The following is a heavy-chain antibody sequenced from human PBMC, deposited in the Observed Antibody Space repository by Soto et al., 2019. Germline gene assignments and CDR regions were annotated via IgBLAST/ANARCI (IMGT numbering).Heavy chain of an antibody. J-gene: IGHJ6*02. CDR1: GYSFTGYY. CDR3: ATPAEVAGKVGYYYGMDV. CDR2: INPNSGGT. D-gene: IGHD6-19*01. Sequence: XSVKVPCKASGYSFTGYYMHWVRQAPGQGLEWMGWINPNSGGTNYAQKFQGRVTMTRDTSISTAYMELSRLRSDDTAVYYCATPAEVAGKVGYYYGMDVWGQGTTVTVSS. V-gene: IGHV1-2*02.